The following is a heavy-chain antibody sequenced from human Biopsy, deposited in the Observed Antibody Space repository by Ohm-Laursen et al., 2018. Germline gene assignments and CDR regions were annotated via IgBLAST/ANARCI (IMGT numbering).Heavy chain of an antibody. D-gene: IGHD3/OR15-3a*01. V-gene: IGHV4-59*08. CDR3: VRLNRRGNIIFFDY. Sequence: SDTLSLTCTVSGGSITADFWTWIRQTPGERLEWIGYRFHSGSPMYNPSLKNRVTISGDTSKSQFSLTLTSVTAADTAVYYCVRLNRRGNIIFFDYWGRGTLVTVSS. CDR2: RFHSGSP. J-gene: IGHJ4*02. CDR1: GGSITADF.